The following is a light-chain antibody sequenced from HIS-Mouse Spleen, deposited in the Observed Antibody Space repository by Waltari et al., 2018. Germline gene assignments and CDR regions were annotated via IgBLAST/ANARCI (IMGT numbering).Light chain of an antibody. V-gene: IGLV3-10*01. J-gene: IGLJ2*01. CDR3: YSTDSSGNHRV. CDR2: EDR. CDR1: ALPKQY. Sequence: SYELKQPPSVSVSSGQTARIPCSGVALPKQYAHRYQQKAGQAPVLVLYEDRKRPSGIPERFSGSSSGTMATLTISGAQVEDEADYYCYSTDSSGNHRVFGGGTKLTVL.